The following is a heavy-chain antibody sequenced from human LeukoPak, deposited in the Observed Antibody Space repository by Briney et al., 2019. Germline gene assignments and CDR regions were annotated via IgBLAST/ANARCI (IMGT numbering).Heavy chain of an antibody. CDR2: IKSKTDGGTT. J-gene: IGHJ4*02. Sequence: GGSLRLSCAASGFTFSNAWMSWFRQAPGKGLEGAGRIKSKTDGGTTDYASPVKGRFTISRADSKPTLFLQMNRLSTEDTAVYYCTTASGPVYWGQGTLVTVSS. CDR1: GFTFSNAW. V-gene: IGHV3-15*01. D-gene: IGHD3-10*01. CDR3: TTASGPVY.